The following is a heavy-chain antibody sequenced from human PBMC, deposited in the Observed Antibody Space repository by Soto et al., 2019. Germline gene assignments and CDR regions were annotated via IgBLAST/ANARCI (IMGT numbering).Heavy chain of an antibody. J-gene: IGHJ5*02. CDR2: ISGSGDST. V-gene: IGHV3-23*01. CDR3: AKEGCASSNICRPGS. CDR1: EFTFSSYA. D-gene: IGHD2-2*01. Sequence: PGGSLRLSCAASEFTFSSYAMSWVRQAPGKGLEWVSTISGSGDSTYYADSVKGRFTISRDNSKNTLYLQMNSLRVEDTAFYYCAKEGCASSNICRPGSWGQGTLVTVSS.